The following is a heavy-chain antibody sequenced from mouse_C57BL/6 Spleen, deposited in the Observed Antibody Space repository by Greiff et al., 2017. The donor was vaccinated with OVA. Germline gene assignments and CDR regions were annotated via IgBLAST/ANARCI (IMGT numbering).Heavy chain of an antibody. D-gene: IGHD1-1*01. J-gene: IGHJ2*01. V-gene: IGHV5-4*03. CDR2: ISDGGSYT. CDR1: GFTFSSYA. CDR3: ASSFSLFDY. Sequence: EVKLVESGGGLAKPGGSLKLSCAASGFTFSSYAMSWVRQTPEKRLEWVATISDGGSYTYYPDNVKGRFTISRDNAKNNLYLQMSHLKSEDTAMYYCASSFSLFDYWGQGTTLTVSS.